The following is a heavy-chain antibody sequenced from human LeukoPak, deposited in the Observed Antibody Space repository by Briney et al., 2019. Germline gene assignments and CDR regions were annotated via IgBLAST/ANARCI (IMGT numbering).Heavy chain of an antibody. J-gene: IGHJ4*02. CDR3: ARDTPQHLKRYDY. CDR1: GYNFDKFG. V-gene: IGHV1-18*01. CDR2: INTHNGNT. D-gene: IGHD6-13*01. Sequence: ASVKVSCKPSGYNFDKFGIAWVRQAPGQGLEWMGWINTHNGNTKYAQQYQGRVTMTTDTSTSTVYMELRGVRADDTGVYYCARDTPQHLKRYDYWGQGTKVTVSS.